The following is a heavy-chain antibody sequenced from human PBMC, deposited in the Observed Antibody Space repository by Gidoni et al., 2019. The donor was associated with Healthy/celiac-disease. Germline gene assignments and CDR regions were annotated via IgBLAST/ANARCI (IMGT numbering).Heavy chain of an antibody. CDR2: ISGSGCST. D-gene: IGHD2-2*01. J-gene: IGHJ4*02. Sequence: EVQLLESGGGLVQLGGSLSLSCEASGFTFSRRAMSWVRQAPGKGLDWVSAISGSGCSTYYADSLKGRFTISRDNSKNTLYLQMNSLRAEDTAVYYCAKDVSQYQLLLYYFDYWGQGTLVTVSS. CDR3: AKDVSQYQLLLYYFDY. CDR1: GFTFSRRA. V-gene: IGHV3-23*01.